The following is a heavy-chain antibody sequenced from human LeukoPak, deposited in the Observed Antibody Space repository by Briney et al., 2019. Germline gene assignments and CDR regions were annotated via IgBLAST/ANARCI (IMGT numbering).Heavy chain of an antibody. CDR1: GFNFNNYN. Sequence: GGSLRLSCAASGFNFNNYNMNWVRQAPGKGLEGVSYITLSSSTTYYADSVKGRFTISRDNAKKSLYLQMDSLKTEDTAVYYCTGNYYGSGSYADFDYWGQGTLVTVSS. V-gene: IGHV3-48*01. J-gene: IGHJ4*02. CDR3: TGNYYGSGSYADFDY. CDR2: ITLSSSTT. D-gene: IGHD3-10*01.